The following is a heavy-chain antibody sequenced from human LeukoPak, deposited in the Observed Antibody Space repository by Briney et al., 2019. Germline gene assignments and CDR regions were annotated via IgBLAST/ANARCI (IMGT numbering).Heavy chain of an antibody. V-gene: IGHV5-51*01. CDR2: IYPDDSDT. D-gene: IGHD7-27*01. CDR3: ARRADGEGPKHYDL. Sequence: GESLKISCEGSGYNFPSQWIAWVRQMPGKGLEWMGIIYPDDSDTRYSASFQGQVSISADKSINTAYLQWSSLKASDTAMHYCARRADGEGPKHYDLWGQGTLLTVSS. CDR1: GYNFPSQW. J-gene: IGHJ4*02.